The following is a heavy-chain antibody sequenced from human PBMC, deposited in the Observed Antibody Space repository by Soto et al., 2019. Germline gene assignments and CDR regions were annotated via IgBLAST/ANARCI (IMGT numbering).Heavy chain of an antibody. CDR2: IYPDGNGK. V-gene: IGHV3-30-3*01. D-gene: IGHD2-21*01. CDR3: ARDDERWGDCDLGY. Sequence: QVHLVESGGGVVQPGGSLRLSCVASGFTFSSHTMHWVRQAPGKGLEWVTFIYPDGNGKYYTDSVKGRLTTSRDNSKNTMSLQMDRLRVEATGVYYCARDDERWGDCDLGYWGQGVLVTVSS. J-gene: IGHJ4*02. CDR1: GFTFSSHT.